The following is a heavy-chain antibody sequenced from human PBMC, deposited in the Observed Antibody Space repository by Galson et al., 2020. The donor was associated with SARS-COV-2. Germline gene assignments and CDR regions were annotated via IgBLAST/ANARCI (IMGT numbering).Heavy chain of an antibody. D-gene: IGHD6-6*01. V-gene: IGHV3-30*02. Sequence: GESLKISCAASGFTFSSYGMHWVRQLPGKGLEWVACIRYDGSDRFHADAVKGRFTISRDNSRNTLYLQMSSLRGEDTAVYYCANLEYSFSSGTHKYYYMDVWGRGTTVTVSS. J-gene: IGHJ6*03. CDR2: IRYDGSDR. CDR1: GFTFSSYG. CDR3: ANLEYSFSSGTHKYYYMDV.